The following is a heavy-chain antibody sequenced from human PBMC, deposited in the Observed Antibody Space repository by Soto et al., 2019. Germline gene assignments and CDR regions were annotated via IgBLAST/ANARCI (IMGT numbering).Heavy chain of an antibody. D-gene: IGHD3-3*01. J-gene: IGHJ4*02. CDR2: ISYDGSNK. CDR3: AKDPAWGRYDFWSGYFDY. Sequence: PGGSLRLSCAASGFTFSSYGMHWVRQAPGKGLEWVAVISYDGSNKYYADSVKGRFTISRDNSKNTLYLQMNSLRAEDTAVYYCAKDPAWGRYDFWSGYFDYWGQGTLVTVSS. V-gene: IGHV3-30*18. CDR1: GFTFSSYG.